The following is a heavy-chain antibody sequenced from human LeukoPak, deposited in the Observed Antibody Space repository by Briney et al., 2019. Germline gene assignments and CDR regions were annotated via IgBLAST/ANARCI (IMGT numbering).Heavy chain of an antibody. V-gene: IGHV3-30-3*01. D-gene: IGHD6-19*01. Sequence: GGSLRLSCAASGFTFSNYALHWVRQAPGKGLEWVAFISHDGNNKYYADSMKGRFTISRDNSKSTLDLQLGSLRVEDTAVYYCARDSKPASAYSSGWGAGFDCWGQGALVIVSS. CDR3: ARDSKPASAYSSGWGAGFDC. CDR1: GFTFSNYA. CDR2: ISHDGNNK. J-gene: IGHJ4*02.